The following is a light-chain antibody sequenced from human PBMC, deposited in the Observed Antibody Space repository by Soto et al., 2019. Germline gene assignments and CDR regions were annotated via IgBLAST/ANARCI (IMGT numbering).Light chain of an antibody. V-gene: IGKV1-27*01. CDR1: QGILNY. CDR2: AAS. CDR3: QKYKGAPWT. J-gene: IGKJ1*01. Sequence: DIQMTQSPSSLSASVGDRVTITCRASQGILNYLAWYQQKPGKVPKLLIYAASTLHSVVPSRFSGSASGTEFTLTISSLQPEDVATYYCQKYKGAPWTFGKGTKVEIK.